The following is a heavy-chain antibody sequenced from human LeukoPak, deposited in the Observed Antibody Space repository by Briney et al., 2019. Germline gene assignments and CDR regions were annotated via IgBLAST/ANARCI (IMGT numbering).Heavy chain of an antibody. J-gene: IGHJ6*03. Sequence: GGSLRLSCVASGFTFSSYGMHWVRQAPGKGLEWVAFIRSDGSNKYYADSVKGQFTISRDNSKNTLYLQMNSLRAEDTAVYYCARGTDYSSWSYAPVGYYYYMDVWGKGTTVTVSS. CDR3: ARGTDYSSWSYAPVGYYYYMDV. CDR1: GFTFSSYG. V-gene: IGHV3-30*02. CDR2: IRSDGSNK. D-gene: IGHD3-10*01.